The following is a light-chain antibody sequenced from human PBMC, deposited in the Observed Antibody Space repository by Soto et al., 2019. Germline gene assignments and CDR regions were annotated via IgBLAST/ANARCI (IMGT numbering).Light chain of an antibody. CDR2: DVS. V-gene: IGLV2-14*01. J-gene: IGLJ1*01. CDR3: SSYTSSSLYV. CDR1: SSDVGGYNY. Sequence: QSVLTQPASVSGSPGQSITISCTGTSSDVGGYNYVSWYQQHPGKAPKLMIYDVSNRPSGVSNRFSGSKSGNTASLTISGLQAEYEADYYCSSYTSSSLYVFGTGTKSPS.